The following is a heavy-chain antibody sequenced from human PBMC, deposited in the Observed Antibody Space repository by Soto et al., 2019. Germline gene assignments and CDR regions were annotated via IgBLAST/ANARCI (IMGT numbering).Heavy chain of an antibody. Sequence: SETLSLTCTVSGGPISSYYWGWIPQPPGKGLELIGYIYYSGSTNYNPSLKSRVTISVDTSKNQFSLKLSSVTAADTAVYYCARPPAAWGQGTLVTVSS. CDR3: ARPPAA. V-gene: IGHV4-59*08. CDR2: IYYSGST. J-gene: IGHJ5*02. D-gene: IGHD6-19*01. CDR1: GGPISSYY.